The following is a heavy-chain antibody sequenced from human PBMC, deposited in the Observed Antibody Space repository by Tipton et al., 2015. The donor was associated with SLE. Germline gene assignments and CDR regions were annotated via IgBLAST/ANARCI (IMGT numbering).Heavy chain of an antibody. CDR2: ISYSGST. J-gene: IGHJ4*02. CDR3: ARFMISVGFDY. V-gene: IGHV4-31*03. D-gene: IGHD3-16*01. CDR1: GGSMNIGFLY. Sequence: TLSLTCTVSGGSMNIGFLYWGWIRQHPGKGLEWIGYISYSGSTYYTPSLKSRITISVDTSQNQFSLKLSSVTAADTAVYYCARFMISVGFDYWGQGTLVTVSS.